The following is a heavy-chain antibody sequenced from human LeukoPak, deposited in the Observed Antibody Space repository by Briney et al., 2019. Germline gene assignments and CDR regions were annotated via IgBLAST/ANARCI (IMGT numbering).Heavy chain of an antibody. D-gene: IGHD3-10*01. CDR3: ARGRVVREPRDYYGMDV. CDR2: IIPTFGTA. J-gene: IGHJ6*04. CDR1: GGTFSSYA. Sequence: SVKVSCKASGGTFSSYAISWVRQAPGQGLEWMGGIIPTFGTANYAQKFQGRVTITADESTSTAYMELSSLRSEDTAVYYCARGRVVREPRDYYGMDVWGKGTTVTVSS. V-gene: IGHV1-69*01.